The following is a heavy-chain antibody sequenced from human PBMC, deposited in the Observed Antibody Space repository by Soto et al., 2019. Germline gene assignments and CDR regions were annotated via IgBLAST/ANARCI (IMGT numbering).Heavy chain of an antibody. CDR2: IFHTGGT. J-gene: IGHJ4*02. CDR3: ARVFSSGSGWMYYFDF. V-gene: IGHV4-4*02. Sequence: QVQLQESGPGLVKPSETLSLTCTVSSDSIAGENWWSWVRQPPGMGLEWIGEIFHTGGTNYNPSLKGRVTMEVHKSKYQFSLKLISATAADTAVYYCARVFSSGSGWMYYFDFWGQGTLVSVSS. CDR1: SDSIAGENW. D-gene: IGHD6-25*01.